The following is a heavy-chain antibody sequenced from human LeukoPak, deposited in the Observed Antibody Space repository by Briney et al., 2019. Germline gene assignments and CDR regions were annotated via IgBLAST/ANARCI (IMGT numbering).Heavy chain of an antibody. J-gene: IGHJ4*02. V-gene: IGHV3-7*01. Sequence: GGSLRLSCAVSQFTFRRYWMSWVRQAPGKGLEWVANIKQDGSEVNYVDSVKGRFTISRDNAANSLYLQMNSLRADGTAVYYCARVDDESGYRPCEYWGQGTLVTVSS. D-gene: IGHD5-12*01. CDR3: ARVDDESGYRPCEY. CDR1: QFTFRRYW. CDR2: IKQDGSEV.